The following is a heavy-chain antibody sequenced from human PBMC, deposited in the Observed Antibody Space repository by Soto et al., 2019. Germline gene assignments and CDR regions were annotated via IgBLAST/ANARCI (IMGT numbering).Heavy chain of an antibody. V-gene: IGHV3-30-3*02. J-gene: IGHJ3*02. Sequence: GGSLRLSCAASGFTFSSYAMHWVRQAPGKGLEWVAVISYDGSNKYYADSVKGRFTISRDNSKNTLYLQMNNLRAEDTAVYYCAKDIVVVVAALDAFDIWGQGTMVTVSS. D-gene: IGHD2-15*01. CDR2: ISYDGSNK. CDR3: AKDIVVVVAALDAFDI. CDR1: GFTFSSYA.